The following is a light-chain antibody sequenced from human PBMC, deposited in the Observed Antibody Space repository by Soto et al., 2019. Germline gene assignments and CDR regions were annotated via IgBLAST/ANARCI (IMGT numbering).Light chain of an antibody. J-gene: IGLJ1*01. CDR3: ASYKRSSSYV. CDR2: EVS. CDR1: SSDVGGYNY. V-gene: IGLV2-14*01. Sequence: QSVLTQPASVSGSPGQSITISCTGTSSDVGGYNYVSWYQQHPGKAPKLMIYEVSNRPSGVSNRFSGSKSGNTASLTISGLQAEDEADYYCASYKRSSSYVFGNGTKGTV.